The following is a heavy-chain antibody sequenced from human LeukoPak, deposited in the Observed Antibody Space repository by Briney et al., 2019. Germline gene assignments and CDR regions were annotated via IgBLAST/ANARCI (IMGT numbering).Heavy chain of an antibody. Sequence: GESLKISCKGSGYSFTSYWIGWVRQMPGKGLEWMGIIYPGDSDTRYSPSFQGQVTISADKSISTAYLQWGSLKASDTAMYYCARHGLFDILTGSYSDYYYYGMDVWGQGTTVTVSS. J-gene: IGHJ6*02. V-gene: IGHV5-51*01. D-gene: IGHD3-9*01. CDR1: GYSFTSYW. CDR2: IYPGDSDT. CDR3: ARHGLFDILTGSYSDYYYYGMDV.